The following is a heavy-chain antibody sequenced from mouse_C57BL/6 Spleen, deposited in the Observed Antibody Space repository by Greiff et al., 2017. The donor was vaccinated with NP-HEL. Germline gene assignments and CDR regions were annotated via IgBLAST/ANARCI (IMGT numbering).Heavy chain of an antibody. Sequence: EVMLVESGGDLVKPGGSLKLSCAASGFTFSSYGMSWVRQTPDKRLEWVATISSGGSYTYYPDSVKGRFTISRDNAKNTLYLQMSSLKSEDTAMYYCASYYSNYYFDVWGTGTTVTVSS. V-gene: IGHV5-6*01. CDR1: GFTFSSYG. CDR3: ASYYSNYYFDV. CDR2: ISSGGSYT. D-gene: IGHD2-5*01. J-gene: IGHJ1*03.